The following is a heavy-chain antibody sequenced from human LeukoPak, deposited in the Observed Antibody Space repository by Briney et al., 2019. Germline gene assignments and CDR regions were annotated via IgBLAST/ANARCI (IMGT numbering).Heavy chain of an antibody. D-gene: IGHD3-3*01. CDR1: GGSISSSNW. Sequence: SETLSLTCAVSGGSISSSNWWSWVRQPPGKGLEWIGEIYHSGSTNYNPSLKSRVTISVDKSKNQFSLKLSSVTAADTAVYYCARGGGLYDFWSGYSYWGQGTLVTVSS. V-gene: IGHV4-4*02. J-gene: IGHJ4*02. CDR3: ARGGGLYDFWSGYSY. CDR2: IYHSGST.